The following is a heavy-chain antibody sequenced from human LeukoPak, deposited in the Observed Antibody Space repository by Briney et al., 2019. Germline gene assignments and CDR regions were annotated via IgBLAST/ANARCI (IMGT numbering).Heavy chain of an antibody. CDR3: ARDLYYDSSGYQHPPGY. CDR1: GFTFSSYS. V-gene: IGHV3-21*01. J-gene: IGHJ4*02. D-gene: IGHD3-22*01. Sequence: GGSLRLSCAASGFTFSSYSINWVRQAPGKGLQWVSSISSSSSYIYYADSVKGRFTISRDNAKNSLYLQMNSLRAEDTAVYYCARDLYYDSSGYQHPPGYWGQGTLVTVSS. CDR2: ISSSSSYI.